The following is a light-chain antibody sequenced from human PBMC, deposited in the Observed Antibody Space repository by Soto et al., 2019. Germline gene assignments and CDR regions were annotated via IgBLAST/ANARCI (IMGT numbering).Light chain of an antibody. CDR3: QQGNSFPFT. Sequence: DIQMTQSPSSVSASVGDRVSITCRASQGISNWLAWYQQKPGRAPKLLIYAASSLQSGVSSRFSGSGSGTDFTLTISSLXXXXXXTYYCQQGNSFPFTFGPGTKVDIK. CDR2: AAS. CDR1: QGISNW. V-gene: IGKV1D-12*01. J-gene: IGKJ3*01.